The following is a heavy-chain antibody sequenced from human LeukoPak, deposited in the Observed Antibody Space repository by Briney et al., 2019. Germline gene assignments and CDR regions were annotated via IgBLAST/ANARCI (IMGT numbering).Heavy chain of an antibody. J-gene: IGHJ4*02. CDR2: INHSGST. Sequence: SETLSLTCAVYGGSFSGYYWSWIRQPPGKGLEWIGEINHSGSTNYNPSLKSRVTISVDTSKNQFSLKLSSVTAADTAVYYCARGLRHGRDYWGQGTLVTVSS. V-gene: IGHV4-34*01. D-gene: IGHD4-17*01. CDR3: ARGLRHGRDY. CDR1: GGSFSGYY.